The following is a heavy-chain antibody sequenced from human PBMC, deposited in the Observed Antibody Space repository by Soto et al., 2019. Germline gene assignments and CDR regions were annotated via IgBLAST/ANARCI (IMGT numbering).Heavy chain of an antibody. CDR3: ARVPGSSWSFFDF. CDR1: GFTFSSYW. CDR2: INSDGGTT. D-gene: IGHD6-13*01. V-gene: IGHV3-74*01. Sequence: GGSLRLSCAASGFTFSSYWMHWVRQAPGKGLVWVSRINSDGGTTIYTDSVKGRFTISRDNAKNTLYLQMNSLRAEDTAVYYCARVPGSSWSFFDFWGQGTLVTVSS. J-gene: IGHJ4*02.